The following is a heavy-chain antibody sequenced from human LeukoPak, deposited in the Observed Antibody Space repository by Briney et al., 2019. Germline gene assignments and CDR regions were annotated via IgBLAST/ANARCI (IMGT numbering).Heavy chain of an antibody. D-gene: IGHD3-3*01. Sequence: GESLKISCKGSGYSFTNYWIGWVRQMPGKGLEWMGIIYPDDSDTRYSPSFQGQVTISADKSISTAYLQWSSLKASDTAMYYCARQGGVTSGQDGVDYWGQGTLVSVSS. CDR3: ARQGGVTSGQDGVDY. CDR1: GYSFTNYW. CDR2: IYPDDSDT. J-gene: IGHJ4*02. V-gene: IGHV5-51*01.